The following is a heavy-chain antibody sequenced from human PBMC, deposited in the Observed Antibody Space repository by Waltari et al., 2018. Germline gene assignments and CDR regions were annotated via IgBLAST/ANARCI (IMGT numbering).Heavy chain of an antibody. CDR2: SYTSGHT. CDR3: ARAKSRCSSTSCPSRMGFDP. D-gene: IGHD2-2*01. Sequence: QVQLQESGPGLVKPSETLSLTCTVSGGSISSYYWSWIRQPAGKGLEWIGRSYTSGHTNANPSLKSRVTRSVDTSKNQFSLKLSSVTAADTAVYYCARAKSRCSSTSCPSRMGFDPWGQGTLVTVSS. CDR1: GGSISSYY. J-gene: IGHJ5*02. V-gene: IGHV4-4*07.